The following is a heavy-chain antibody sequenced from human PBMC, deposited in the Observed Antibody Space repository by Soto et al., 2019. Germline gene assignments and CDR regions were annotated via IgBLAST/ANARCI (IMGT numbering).Heavy chain of an antibody. CDR2: INPSGST. CDR1: GGSFSGYY. CDR3: ARGRVGGAAI. V-gene: IGHV4-34*01. D-gene: IGHD1-26*01. J-gene: IGHJ4*02. Sequence: QVQLQPWGAGLLKPSETLSLTCAVYGGSFSGYYWSWIRQPPGKGLEWIGVINPSGSTNYTPSLPSGVTMSGETPKQPFSPRLTSVTAADTAVYYCARGRVGGAAIWGQGNLVTVSS.